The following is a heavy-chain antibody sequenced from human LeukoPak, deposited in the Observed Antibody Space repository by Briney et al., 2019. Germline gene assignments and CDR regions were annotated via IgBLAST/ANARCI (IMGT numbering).Heavy chain of an antibody. CDR2: ISGNGGST. CDR1: GFTFTNHA. V-gene: IGHV3-64*04. CDR3: ARDLTYNSWYYFDS. Sequence: GGSLRLSCAASGFTFTNHAMQWVRQAPGKGLEYVSAISGNGGSTYYANSVKGRFTISRDNSKNTLSSHMNSLRAEDTAVYYYARDLTYNSWYYFDSWGQGTLVTVSS. J-gene: IGHJ4*02. D-gene: IGHD6-13*01.